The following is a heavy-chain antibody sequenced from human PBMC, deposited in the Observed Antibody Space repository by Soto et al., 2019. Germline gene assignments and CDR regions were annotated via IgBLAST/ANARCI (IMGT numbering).Heavy chain of an antibody. J-gene: IGHJ2*01. CDR3: ARDFNDYIWGSYRSYWYFDL. D-gene: IGHD3-16*02. CDR1: SGSISSSNW. Sequence: QVQLQESGPGLVKPSGTLSLTCAVSSGSISSSNWWSWVRQPPGKGLEWIGEIYHSGSTNYNPSLKSRVTISVDKSKNQFSLKLSSVTAADTAVYYCARDFNDYIWGSYRSYWYFDLWGRGTLVTVSS. V-gene: IGHV4-4*02. CDR2: IYHSGST.